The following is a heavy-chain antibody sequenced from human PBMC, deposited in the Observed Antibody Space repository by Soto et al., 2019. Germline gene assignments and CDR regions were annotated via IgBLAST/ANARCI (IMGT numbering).Heavy chain of an antibody. V-gene: IGHV1-69*01. CDR2: IIPMYGPA. CDR1: GGTFSSYA. CDR3: ARVTSMLRGVIYHWFGP. J-gene: IGHJ5*02. Sequence: QVPLVQSGAEVKKPGSSVTVSCKASGGTFSSYAIHWVRQAPGQGLEWMGGIIPMYGPAKYAQRVQGRVTITADESTTPGDMELTRLPSQDTGVYYCARVTSMLRGVIYHWFGPWGHGTLVSVSS. D-gene: IGHD3-10*01.